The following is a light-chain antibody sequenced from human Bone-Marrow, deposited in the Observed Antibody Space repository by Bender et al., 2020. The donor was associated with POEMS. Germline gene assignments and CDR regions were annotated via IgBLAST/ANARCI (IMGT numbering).Light chain of an antibody. J-gene: IGLJ1*01. CDR1: SSDVGGYDS. CDR2: DVS. CDR3: SSYASSSLLV. Sequence: QSALTQPRSVSGSPGQSVTIPCTGTSSDVGGYDSVSWYQQHPGKAPKLIIFDVSNRPSGVSHRFSGSKSGNTASLTISGLQAEDETNYYCSSYASSSLLVFGTGTKVTVL. V-gene: IGLV2-14*03.